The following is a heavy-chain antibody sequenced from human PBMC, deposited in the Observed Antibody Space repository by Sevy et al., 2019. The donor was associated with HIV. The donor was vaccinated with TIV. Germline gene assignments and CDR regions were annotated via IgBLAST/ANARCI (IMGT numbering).Heavy chain of an antibody. CDR2: VWYEENNQ. CDR1: GFILSSFG. J-gene: IGHJ4*02. V-gene: IGHV3-33*01. D-gene: IGHD6-13*01. Sequence: GGSLRLSCAAAGFILSSFGMHWVRQAPGKGLEWVAVVWYEENNQNYLDSVKGRFTISRDNSKNTMYLQMDSLRFDDTAVYYCARGGQKGGPGTQQAFWGQGTLVTVSS. CDR3: ARGGQKGGPGTQQAF.